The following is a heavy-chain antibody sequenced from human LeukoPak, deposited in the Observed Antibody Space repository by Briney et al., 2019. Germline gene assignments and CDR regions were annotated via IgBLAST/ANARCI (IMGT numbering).Heavy chain of an antibody. CDR3: ARGGLYCSSTTCYAATFDY. Sequence: GRSLRLSCAASGFTFSSYSMNWVRQAPGKGLEWVSSISDSSSYIYYADSMKGRFTISRDNAKNSLNLQMNSLRAEDTAVYYCARGGLYCSSTTCYAATFDYWGQGALVTVSS. CDR2: ISDSSSYI. CDR1: GFTFSSYS. D-gene: IGHD2-2*01. V-gene: IGHV3-21*01. J-gene: IGHJ4*02.